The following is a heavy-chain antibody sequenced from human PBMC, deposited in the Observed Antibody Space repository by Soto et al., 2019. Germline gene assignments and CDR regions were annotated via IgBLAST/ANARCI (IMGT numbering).Heavy chain of an antibody. CDR1: GGSFSGYY. D-gene: IGHD6-19*01. J-gene: IGHJ4*02. CDR2: INHSGST. V-gene: IGHV4-34*01. CDR3: ARKMSSGWYGNY. Sequence: QVQLQQWGAGLLKPSETLSLTCAVYGGSFSGYYWSWIRQPPGKGLEWIGEINHSGSTNYNPSLKSRVTISVDTSKNQFSLKLSSVTAADTAVYYCARKMSSGWYGNYWGQGTLVTVSS.